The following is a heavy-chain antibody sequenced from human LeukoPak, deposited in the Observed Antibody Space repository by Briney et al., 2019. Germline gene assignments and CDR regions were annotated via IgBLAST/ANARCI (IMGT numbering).Heavy chain of an antibody. Sequence: SETLSLTCTVSGYSISSGYYRGWIRQPPGKGLEWIGNVYASGITYYNPSLKSRVTISLDTSKNQFSLKLSSVTAADTAVYYCARGLGYSYGLRRFDPWGQGTLVTVSS. J-gene: IGHJ5*02. D-gene: IGHD5-18*01. CDR1: GYSISSGYY. V-gene: IGHV4-38-2*02. CDR2: VYASGIT. CDR3: ARGLGYSYGLRRFDP.